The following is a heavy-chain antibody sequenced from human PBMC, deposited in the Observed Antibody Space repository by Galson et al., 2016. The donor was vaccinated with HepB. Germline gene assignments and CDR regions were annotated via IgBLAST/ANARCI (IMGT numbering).Heavy chain of an antibody. CDR2: INHSGIT. CDR3: AGHGDELSGYGLEVWNWFDP. D-gene: IGHD5-12*01. J-gene: IGHJ5*02. CDR1: GGPFNYYY. Sequence: SETLSLTCAVYGGPFNYYYWSWIRQAPGKGLAWIGEINHSGITKYNPSLESRVYISVDTSKNQFSLKQTSVTAADSAVYYCAGHGDELSGYGLEVWNWFDPWGQGTLVTVSS. V-gene: IGHV4-34*01.